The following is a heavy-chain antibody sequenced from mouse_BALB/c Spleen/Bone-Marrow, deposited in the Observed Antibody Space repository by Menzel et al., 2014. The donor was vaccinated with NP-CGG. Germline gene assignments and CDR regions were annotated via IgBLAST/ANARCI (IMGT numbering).Heavy chain of an antibody. J-gene: IGHJ3*01. D-gene: IGHD1-1*01. CDR3: ASYDYGSSTFAY. CDR1: GFNIKDTY. CDR2: IDPANGNT. V-gene: IGHV14-3*02. Sequence: EVKLQESGAELVKPGASVKLSCTASGFNIKDTYMHWVKQRPEQGLEWIGRIDPANGNTKYDPKFQGKATITADTSSNTAYLQLSSLTSEDTAVYYCASYDYGSSTFAYWGQGTLVTVSA.